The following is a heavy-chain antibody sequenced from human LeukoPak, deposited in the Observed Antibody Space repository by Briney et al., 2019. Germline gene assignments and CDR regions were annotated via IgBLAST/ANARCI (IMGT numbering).Heavy chain of an antibody. CDR3: ARAYGSGSYYSDY. D-gene: IGHD3-10*01. J-gene: IGHJ4*02. V-gene: IGHV3-53*01. CDR1: GFTVSSNY. Sequence: GGSLRLSCAASGFTVSSNYMGWVRQAPGKGLEWVSVIYSGGSTYYADSVKGPFTISRDNSKNTLYLQMNSLRAEDTAVYYCARAYGSGSYYSDYWGQGTLVTVSS. CDR2: IYSGGST.